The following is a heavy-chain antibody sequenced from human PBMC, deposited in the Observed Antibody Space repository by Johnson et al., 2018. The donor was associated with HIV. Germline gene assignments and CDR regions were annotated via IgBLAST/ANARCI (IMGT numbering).Heavy chain of an antibody. J-gene: IGHJ3*02. CDR2: IYSGGST. CDR3: ARAWGDLAPDAFDI. Sequence: VLLVESGGALVQPGGSLRLSCAASGFTVSSNYMSWVRQATGKGLEWVSVIYSGGSTYYADSVKGRFTISRDNAKNSLYLQMNSLRAGDTAVYYCARAWGDLAPDAFDIWGLGTMVTVSS. CDR1: GFTVSSNY. V-gene: IGHV3-66*02. D-gene: IGHD7-27*01.